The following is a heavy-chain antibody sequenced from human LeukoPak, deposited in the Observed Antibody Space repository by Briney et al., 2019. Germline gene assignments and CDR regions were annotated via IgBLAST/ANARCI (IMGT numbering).Heavy chain of an antibody. CDR2: LYSGGST. J-gene: IGHJ4*02. V-gene: IGHV3-66*01. D-gene: IGHD5-24*01. CDR3: ARGDGYNYTSVFDS. Sequence: GGSLRLSCAASGFTVSSNYMSWVRQAPGKGLEWVSVLYSGGSTYYADSVKGRFTISRDNSKDTLYLQMNSLRAEDTAVYYCARGDGYNYTSVFDSWGQGTLVTVSS. CDR1: GFTVSSNY.